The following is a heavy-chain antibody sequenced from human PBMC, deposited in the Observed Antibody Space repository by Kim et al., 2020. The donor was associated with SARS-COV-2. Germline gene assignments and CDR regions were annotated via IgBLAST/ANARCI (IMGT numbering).Heavy chain of an antibody. Sequence: GGSLRLSCAASGFTFSSYGMHWVRQAPGKGLEWVAVIWYDGSKKHYADSVKGRFTISRDTSNNTLSLQMNSLRAEDTAVYYCARGDTRGWRESSYYYGMDVWGQGTTVTVSS. J-gene: IGHJ6*02. V-gene: IGHV3-33*01. CDR2: IWYDGSKK. D-gene: IGHD6-19*01. CDR1: GFTFSSYG. CDR3: ARGDTRGWRESSYYYGMDV.